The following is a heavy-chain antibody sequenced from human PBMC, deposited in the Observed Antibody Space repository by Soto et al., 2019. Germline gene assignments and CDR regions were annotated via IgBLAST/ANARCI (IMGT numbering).Heavy chain of an antibody. D-gene: IGHD6-6*01. CDR3: ARGDAQLGVNQLYYYYGMDV. Sequence: SETLSLTCAVYGGSFSGYYWSWIRQPPGKGLEWIGEINHSGSTNYNPSLKSRVTISVDTSKNQFSLKLSSVTAADTAVYYCARGDAQLGVNQLYYYYGMDVWGQGTTVTVSS. CDR1: GGSFSGYY. J-gene: IGHJ6*02. CDR2: INHSGST. V-gene: IGHV4-34*01.